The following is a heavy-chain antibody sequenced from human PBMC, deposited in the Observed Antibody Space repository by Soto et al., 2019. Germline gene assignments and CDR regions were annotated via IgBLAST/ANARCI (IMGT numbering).Heavy chain of an antibody. D-gene: IGHD3-10*01. V-gene: IGHV4-30-4*01. CDR1: GGSISSGDYY. Sequence: QVQLQESGPGLVKPSQTLSLTCTVSGGSISSGDYYWSWIRQPPGKGLEWIGYIYYSGSTYYNPSLKSRVTISVDTSKNQFSLKLSSVTAADTAVYYCARVAGVLLWFDWFDPWGQGTLVTVSS. CDR2: IYYSGST. J-gene: IGHJ5*02. CDR3: ARVAGVLLWFDWFDP.